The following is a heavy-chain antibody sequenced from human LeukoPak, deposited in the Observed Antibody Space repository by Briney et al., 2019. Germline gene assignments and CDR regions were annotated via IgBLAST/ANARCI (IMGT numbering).Heavy chain of an antibody. Sequence: GGSLRLSCAASGFTFSSHSMNWVRHAPGKGLEWVSSISSSSSYIYSPDSVKGRFTISRDNAKNSLYLQMKCLRAENTAVYYWARARGYDILTGYYTARDGMDVWGQGTTVTVSS. J-gene: IGHJ6*02. CDR2: ISSSSSYI. V-gene: IGHV3-21*01. CDR3: ARARGYDILTGYYTARDGMDV. D-gene: IGHD3-9*01. CDR1: GFTFSSHS.